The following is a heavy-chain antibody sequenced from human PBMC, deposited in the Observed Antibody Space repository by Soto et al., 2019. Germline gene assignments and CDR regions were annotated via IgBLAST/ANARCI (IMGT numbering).Heavy chain of an antibody. CDR2: ISSSSSTI. D-gene: IGHD2-15*01. J-gene: IGHJ6*02. CDR1: GFTFSSYS. CDR3: ARDQRAKVVNYYYYGMDV. V-gene: IGHV3-48*02. Sequence: HPGGSLRLSCAASGFTFSSYSMNWVRQAPGKGLEWVSYISSSSSTIYYADSVKGRFTISRDNAKNSLYLQMNSLRDEDTAVYYCARDQRAKVVNYYYYGMDVWGQGTTVTVSS.